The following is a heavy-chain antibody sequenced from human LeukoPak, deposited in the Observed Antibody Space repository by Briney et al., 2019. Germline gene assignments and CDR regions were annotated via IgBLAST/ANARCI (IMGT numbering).Heavy chain of an antibody. V-gene: IGHV4-39*07. J-gene: IGHJ6*03. D-gene: IGHD1-26*01. CDR1: GGSISTSSYY. Sequence: PSETLSLTCTVSGGSISTSSYYWGWIRQPPGKGLEWIGSMYYSGSTYYNPSLKSRVTISVDTSKNQFSLKLSSVTAADTAVYYCARYRMRGSYPARYYYYYYMDVWGKGTTVTISS. CDR3: ARYRMRGSYPARYYYYYYMDV. CDR2: MYYSGST.